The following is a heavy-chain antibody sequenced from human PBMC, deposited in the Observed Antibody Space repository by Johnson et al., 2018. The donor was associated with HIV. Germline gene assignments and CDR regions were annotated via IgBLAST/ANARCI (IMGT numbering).Heavy chain of an antibody. CDR2: ISYDGSNK. D-gene: IGHD2-2*01. V-gene: IGHV3-30*03. CDR1: GFTFSSYG. Sequence: QVQLVESGGGVVQPGRSLRLSCAASGFTFSSYGIHWVRQAPGKGLEWVAVISYDGSNKYYADSVKGRFTISRDNSKNTLYLQMNSLRAEDTAVYYCARDTDIVVVPARGDAFDIWGQGTMVTVSS. CDR3: ARDTDIVVVPARGDAFDI. J-gene: IGHJ3*02.